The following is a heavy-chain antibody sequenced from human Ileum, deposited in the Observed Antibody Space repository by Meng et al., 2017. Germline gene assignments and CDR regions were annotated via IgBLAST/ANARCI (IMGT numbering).Heavy chain of an antibody. CDR2: IYYSGST. V-gene: IGHV4-39*07. J-gene: IGHJ2*01. CDR3: ARDYLGSYLYFDF. Sequence: LQEPGPRMVKPSEPLSSPYTLPGASPSSSSYYWVWLRQPPGQGLEWVGSIYYSGSTYYNPSLKRRVTISVATYKTQFSLNLSSVTAADTAVYYCARDYLGSYLYFDFWGRGTLVTVSS. D-gene: IGHD3-10*01. CDR1: GASPSSSSYY.